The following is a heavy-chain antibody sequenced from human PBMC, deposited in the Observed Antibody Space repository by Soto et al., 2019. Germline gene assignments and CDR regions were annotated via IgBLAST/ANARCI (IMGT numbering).Heavy chain of an antibody. CDR3: ARDGLSAAAGTGFAP. CDR1: GCSISSSNW. V-gene: IGHV4-4*02. CDR2: IYHSGST. Sequence: HVQLQESGPGLVKPSGTLSLTCAVSGCSISSSNWWSWVRQHPGKGLEWIGEIYHSGSTNYNPSLKSRVTLSVEKSKNQCSLELSSVTAADTAVYYCARDGLSAAAGTGFAPWGQGTLVTVSS. D-gene: IGHD6-13*01. J-gene: IGHJ5*02.